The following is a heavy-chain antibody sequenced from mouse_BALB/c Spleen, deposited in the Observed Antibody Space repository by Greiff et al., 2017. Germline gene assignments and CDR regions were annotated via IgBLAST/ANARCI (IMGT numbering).Heavy chain of an antibody. CDR2: ISSGGSYT. D-gene: IGHD3-1*01. CDR1: GFTFSSYA. Sequence: EVMLVESGGGLVKPGGSLKLSCAASGFTFSSYAMSWVRQSPEKRLEWVAEISSGGSYTYYPDTVTGRFTISRDNAKNTLYLEMSSLRSEDTAMYYCARAGYKEFAYWGQGTLVTVSA. CDR3: ARAGYKEFAY. J-gene: IGHJ3*01. V-gene: IGHV5-9-4*01.